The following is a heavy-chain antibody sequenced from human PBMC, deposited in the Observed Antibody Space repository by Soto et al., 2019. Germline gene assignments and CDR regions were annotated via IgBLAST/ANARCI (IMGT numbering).Heavy chain of an antibody. CDR2: ISDDGSNT. Sequence: QFQLVESGGGVVQPGTSLRLSCAASGFMFSIYGMHWVRQAPGKGLEWVTFISDDGSNTKYADAVRGRFTISRDNSKNTLHLQMNSLRAEDTALYYCSMTYSSGWYVFYFDYWGQGTLVTVSS. CDR3: SMTYSSGWYVFYFDY. V-gene: IGHV3-30*03. J-gene: IGHJ4*02. D-gene: IGHD6-19*01. CDR1: GFMFSIYG.